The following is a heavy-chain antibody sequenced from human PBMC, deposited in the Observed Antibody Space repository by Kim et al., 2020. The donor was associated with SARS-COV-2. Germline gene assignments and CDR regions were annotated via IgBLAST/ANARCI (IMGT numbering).Heavy chain of an antibody. CDR3: ARAPVGATRPFDC. CDR2: IIPIFGTA. Sequence: SVKVSCKASGGTFSSYAISWVRQAPGQGLEWMGGIIPIFGTANYAQKFQGRVTITADESTSTAYMELSSLRSEDTAVYYCARAPVGATRPFDCWGQGTLVTVSS. D-gene: IGHD1-26*01. CDR1: GGTFSSYA. J-gene: IGHJ4*02. V-gene: IGHV1-69*13.